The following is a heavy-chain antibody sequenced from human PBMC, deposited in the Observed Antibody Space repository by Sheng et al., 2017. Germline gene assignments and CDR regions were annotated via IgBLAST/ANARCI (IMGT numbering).Heavy chain of an antibody. D-gene: IGHD6-25*01. Sequence: EVHLVESGGGLVQPGGSLRLSCAASGFTLSDSWMDWVRQAPGKGLEWVAKIKQDGSGTFYVDSVKGRFTISRDNAKNSLYLQMNSLRAEDTAVYYCVRGSGWVLHYWGQGSLVTV. CDR1: GFTLSDSW. J-gene: IGHJ4*02. CDR2: IKQDGSGT. CDR3: VRGSGWVLHY. V-gene: IGHV3-7*01.